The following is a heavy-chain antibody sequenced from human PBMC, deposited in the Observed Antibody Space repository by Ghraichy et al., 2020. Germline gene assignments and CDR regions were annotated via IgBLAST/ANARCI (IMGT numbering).Heavy chain of an antibody. CDR2: ISDGSTYI. V-gene: IGHV3-21*01. J-gene: IGHJ4*02. CDR1: GFTFSSFK. D-gene: IGHD3-22*01. Sequence: GGSLRLSCAASGFTFSSFKMSWVRQAPGKGLEWVSSISDGSTYIFYARSVKGRFSISRDNAKNSLFLEMNSLRVDDTAVYFCARVVGSNYDASGYIDYWGLGSLVTVSS. CDR3: ARVVGSNYDASGYIDY.